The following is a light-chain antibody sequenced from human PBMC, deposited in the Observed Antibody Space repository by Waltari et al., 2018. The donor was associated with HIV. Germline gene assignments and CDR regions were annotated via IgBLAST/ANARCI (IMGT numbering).Light chain of an antibody. CDR1: SNDVGGNNY. Sequence: QSALTQPASVSGSAGQSTTISCTGTSNDVGGNNYVTWYQQHPGKAPKLMIYEVSNRPSGVSNRFSGSKSGNTASLTISGLQAEDEADYYCSSYKNSNTLVFGGGTKLTVL. V-gene: IGLV2-14*01. CDR2: EVS. J-gene: IGLJ2*01. CDR3: SSYKNSNTLV.